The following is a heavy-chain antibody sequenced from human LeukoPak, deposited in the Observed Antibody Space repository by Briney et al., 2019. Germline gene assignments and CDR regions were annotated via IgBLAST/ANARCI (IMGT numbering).Heavy chain of an antibody. CDR2: IYHSESI. D-gene: IGHD3-10*01. CDR3: ARRSSGSYEYYFDY. J-gene: IGHJ4*02. Sequence: SETLSLTCTVSGSSISSGYYWGWIRQPPGQGLEWIGTIYHSESIYYNPSLMSRVTISVDTSKNQFSLKLSSVTAADTAVYYCARRSSGSYEYYFDYWGQGTLVTVSS. V-gene: IGHV4-38-2*02. CDR1: GSSISSGYY.